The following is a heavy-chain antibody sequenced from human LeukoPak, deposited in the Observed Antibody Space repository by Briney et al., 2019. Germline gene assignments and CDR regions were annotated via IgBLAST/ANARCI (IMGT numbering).Heavy chain of an antibody. Sequence: ASVKVSCKASGGTFSSYAISWVRQAPGQGLEWMGWINPNSGGTNYAQKFQGSITMTRDTSISTAYMELSRLRSDDTAVYYCARVSGYSYEFDFWGQGTLVTVSS. CDR1: GGTFSSYA. CDR3: ARVSGYSYEFDF. J-gene: IGHJ4*02. D-gene: IGHD5-18*01. CDR2: INPNSGGT. V-gene: IGHV1-2*02.